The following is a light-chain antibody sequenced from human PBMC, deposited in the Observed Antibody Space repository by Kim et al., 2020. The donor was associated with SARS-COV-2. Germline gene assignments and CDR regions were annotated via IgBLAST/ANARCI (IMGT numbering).Light chain of an antibody. CDR2: KVS. V-gene: IGKV2-30*01. J-gene: IGKJ5*01. CDR3: IQGIHPIA. CDR1: QSLEYSDGNTY. Sequence: DVVMTQSPLSLPVTLGQPASISCRSSQSLEYSDGNTYLNWFQQRPGQSPRRLIYKVSNRDSGVPDRFSGSGSGTDFTLNISRVEAEDVGVYYCIQGIHPIAFGPGTRLEI.